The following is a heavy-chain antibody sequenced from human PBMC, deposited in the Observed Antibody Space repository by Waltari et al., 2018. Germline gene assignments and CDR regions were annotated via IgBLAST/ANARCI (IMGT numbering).Heavy chain of an antibody. V-gene: IGHV1-69*01. CDR3: ARGVVPAAHDAFDI. CDR1: GGTFSSYA. D-gene: IGHD2-2*01. CDR2: VIPIFGTA. Sequence: QVQLVQSGAEVKKPGSPVKVSCKASGGTFSSYAISWVRQAPGQGLDWMGGVIPIFGTANYAQKFQGRVTITADESTSTAYMELSSLRSEDTAVYYCARGVVPAAHDAFDIWGQGTMVTVSS. J-gene: IGHJ3*02.